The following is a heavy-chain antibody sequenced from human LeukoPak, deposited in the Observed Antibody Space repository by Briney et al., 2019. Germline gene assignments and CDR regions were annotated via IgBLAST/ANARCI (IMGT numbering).Heavy chain of an antibody. CDR3: ARGRSDYVWGSYRPPQNP. Sequence: ASVKVSCKASGYTFTGYYMHWVRQAPGQGLEWMGWINPNSGGTNYAQKFQGRVTMTRDTSISTAYMELSRLRSDDTAVYYCARGRSDYVWGSYRPPQNPWGQGTLVTVSS. CDR1: GYTFTGYY. D-gene: IGHD3-16*02. J-gene: IGHJ5*02. CDR2: INPNSGGT. V-gene: IGHV1-2*02.